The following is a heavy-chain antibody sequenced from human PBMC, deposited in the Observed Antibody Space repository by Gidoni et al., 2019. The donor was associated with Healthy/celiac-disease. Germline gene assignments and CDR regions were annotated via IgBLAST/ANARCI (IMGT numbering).Heavy chain of an antibody. Sequence: QVQLQESGPGLVKPSETLSLTCTVSGGSVSSGSYYWSWIRQPPGKGLEWIGYIYYSGSTNYNPSLKSRVTISVDTSKNQFSLKLSSVTAADTAVYYCARSQDIVVVPAAIFFDPWGQGTLVTVSS. CDR3: ARSQDIVVVPAAIFFDP. D-gene: IGHD2-2*02. CDR1: GGSVSSGSYY. CDR2: IYYSGST. V-gene: IGHV4-61*01. J-gene: IGHJ5*02.